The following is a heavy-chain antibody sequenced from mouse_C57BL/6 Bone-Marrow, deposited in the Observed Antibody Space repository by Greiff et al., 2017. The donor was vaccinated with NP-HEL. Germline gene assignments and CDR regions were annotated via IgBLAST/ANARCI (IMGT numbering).Heavy chain of an antibody. Sequence: VQLQQPGAELVRPGSSVKLSCKASGYTFTSYWMHWVKQRPIQGLDWIGNIDPSDSETHYNQKFKDKATLTVDKSSSTAYMQLSSLTSEDSAVYYCARTAQATYPLDYWGQGTTLTVSS. D-gene: IGHD3-2*02. CDR3: ARTAQATYPLDY. V-gene: IGHV1-52*01. CDR1: GYTFTSYW. CDR2: IDPSDSET. J-gene: IGHJ2*01.